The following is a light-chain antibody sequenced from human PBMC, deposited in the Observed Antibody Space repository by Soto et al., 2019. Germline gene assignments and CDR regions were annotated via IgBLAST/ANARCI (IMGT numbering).Light chain of an antibody. CDR3: HQCATSPLT. V-gene: IGKV3-20*01. CDR1: QSIARNY. Sequence: EILLTQYPDTLSLSPGERATLSCRASQSIARNYLAWYQHKPGQAPRLLIYDASSRATGIPDRFSGSGSGTDFTLTISRLEPEDFAVYFCHQCATSPLTFGGGTKVEIK. CDR2: DAS. J-gene: IGKJ4*01.